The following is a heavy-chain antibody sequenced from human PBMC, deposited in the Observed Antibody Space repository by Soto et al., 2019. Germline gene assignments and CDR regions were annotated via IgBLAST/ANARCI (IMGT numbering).Heavy chain of an antibody. D-gene: IGHD3-16*01. V-gene: IGHV3-33*01. CDR2: IWYDGSDK. CDR3: AFGNLSYYFDY. J-gene: IGHJ4*02. Sequence: QVQRVESGGGVVQPGTSLRLSCVASGFAFSSFGMHWVRQAPGKGLEWVAIIWYDGSDKYYGDSVKGRFTISRDNSKNTLFLQMNSLRAEDTAVYHCAFGNLSYYFDYWGQGTPVTVSS. CDR1: GFAFSSFG.